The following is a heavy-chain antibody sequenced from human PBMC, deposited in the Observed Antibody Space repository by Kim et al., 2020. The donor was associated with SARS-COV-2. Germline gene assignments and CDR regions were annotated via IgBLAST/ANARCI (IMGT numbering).Heavy chain of an antibody. Sequence: PSVKVSCKASGGTFSSYAISWVRQAPGQGLEWMGGIIPIFGTANYAQKFQGRVTITADESTSTAYMELSSLRSEDTAVYYCARDPDSSGYYNDAFDIWGQGTMVTVSS. J-gene: IGHJ3*02. CDR1: GGTFSSYA. CDR2: IIPIFGTA. D-gene: IGHD3-22*01. CDR3: ARDPDSSGYYNDAFDI. V-gene: IGHV1-69*13.